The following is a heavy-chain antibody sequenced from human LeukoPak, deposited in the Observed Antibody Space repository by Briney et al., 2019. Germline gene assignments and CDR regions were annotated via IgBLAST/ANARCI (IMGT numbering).Heavy chain of an antibody. Sequence: GGSLRLSCRTSGFNLGDYSMNWVRQAPGKGLEWVGNIKSKAYGGTTEYAASVKGRFTISRDDSESIAYLQMNSLKTEDTAIYYCTRIEIYYFDYWGQGTLVTVSS. D-gene: IGHD2/OR15-2a*01. CDR2: IKSKAYGGTT. V-gene: IGHV3-49*04. CDR1: GFNLGDYS. J-gene: IGHJ4*02. CDR3: TRIEIYYFDY.